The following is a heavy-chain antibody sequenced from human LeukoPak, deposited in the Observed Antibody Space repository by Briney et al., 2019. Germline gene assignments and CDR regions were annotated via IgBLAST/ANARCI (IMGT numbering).Heavy chain of an antibody. CDR3: ARDYSTVTTFFDY. V-gene: IGHV3-48*01. J-gene: IGHJ4*02. Sequence: GGSLRLSCAASGFTFSSYGMSWVRQAPGKGLEWVSYITGGSTTIYYADSVKGRFTISRDNAKNSLYLQMNSLRAEDTAVYYCARDYSTVTTFFDYWGQGTLVTVSS. D-gene: IGHD4-17*01. CDR1: GFTFSSYG. CDR2: ITGGSTTI.